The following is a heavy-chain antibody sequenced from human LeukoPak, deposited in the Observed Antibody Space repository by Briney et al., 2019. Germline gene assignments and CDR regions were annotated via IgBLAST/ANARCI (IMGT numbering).Heavy chain of an antibody. Sequence: SETLSLTCTVSGGSISSGDYYWSWIRQPPGKGLEWIGYIYYSGSTYYNPSLKSRVTISVDTSKNQSSLKLSSVTAADTAVYYCARGARGYSYGLIGWGQGTLVTVSS. J-gene: IGHJ4*02. V-gene: IGHV4-30-4*08. D-gene: IGHD5-18*01. CDR2: IYYSGST. CDR1: GGSISSGDYY. CDR3: ARGARGYSYGLIG.